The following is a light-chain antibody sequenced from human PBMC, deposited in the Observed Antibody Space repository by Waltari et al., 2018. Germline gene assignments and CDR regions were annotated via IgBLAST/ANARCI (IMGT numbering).Light chain of an antibody. CDR3: AAWDDSLTVR. Sequence: QSVLTQPPSASGTPGQRVTISCSASSSNIGRSFVFWYQHLPGTAPKPLLYRNHQRPSGVPDRFSGSRSGTSASLAISGLRSEDEADYYCAAWDDSLTVRFGGGTKLTVL. V-gene: IGLV1-47*01. CDR2: RNH. CDR1: SSNIGRSF. J-gene: IGLJ3*02.